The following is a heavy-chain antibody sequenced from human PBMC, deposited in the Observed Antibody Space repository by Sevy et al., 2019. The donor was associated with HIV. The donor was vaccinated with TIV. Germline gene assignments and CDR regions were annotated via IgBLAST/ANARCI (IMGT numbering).Heavy chain of an antibody. D-gene: IGHD3-10*02. CDR1: GFTFDDYA. V-gene: IGHV3-9*01. J-gene: IGHJ3*02. CDR2: ISWNSGSI. Sequence: GGSLRLSCAASGFTFDDYAMHWVRQAPGKGLEWVSGISWNSGSIGYADSVKGRFTISRDNAKNSLYLQMNSLRAEDTALHYYVNVHDAFDIWGQGTMVTVSS. CDR3: VNVHDAFDI.